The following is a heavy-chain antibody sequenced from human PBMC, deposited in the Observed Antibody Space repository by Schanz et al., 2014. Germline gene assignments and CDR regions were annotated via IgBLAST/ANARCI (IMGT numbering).Heavy chain of an antibody. Sequence: QVQLVQSWAEVKGPGASVKVSCKASGYSFTPFPIHWVRQAPGQRLEWMGWINAGTGNTEYSQKFQGRVTITRDTLASTASMEVRSLRSEDTAVDDCARGGYSSGWYDRDIAHFDYWGQGTLVTVSS. V-gene: IGHV1-3*01. J-gene: IGHJ4*02. CDR1: GYSFTPFP. D-gene: IGHD6-19*01. CDR2: INAGTGNT. CDR3: ARGGYSSGWYDRDIAHFDY.